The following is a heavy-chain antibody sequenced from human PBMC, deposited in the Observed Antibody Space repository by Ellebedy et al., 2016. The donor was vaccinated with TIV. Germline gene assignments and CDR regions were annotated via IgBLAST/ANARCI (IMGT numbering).Heavy chain of an antibody. CDR1: GGSFSGYY. CDR2: INHSGST. Sequence: GSLRLXXAVYGGSFSGYYWSWIRQPPGKGLEWIGEINHSGSTNYNPSLKSRVTISVDTSKNQFSLKLSSVTAADTAVYYCASLWGSTSCYKCPHRATTYYYYYMDVWGKGTTVTVSS. J-gene: IGHJ6*03. CDR3: ASLWGSTSCYKCPHRATTYYYYYMDV. V-gene: IGHV4-34*01. D-gene: IGHD2-2*02.